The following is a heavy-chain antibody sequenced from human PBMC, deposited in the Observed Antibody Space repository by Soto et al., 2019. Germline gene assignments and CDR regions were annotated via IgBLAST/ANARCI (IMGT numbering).Heavy chain of an antibody. Sequence: VQLLESGGGLVQPGGSLRLSCAASGFTFSSYAMNWVRQAPGKGLEWVSVISGSGGSTYYADAVKGLFTISRDNSKNTLYLQMNSLRAEDTAVYYCAKRTVGWYFDLWGRGTLVTVSS. D-gene: IGHD4-17*01. J-gene: IGHJ2*01. CDR3: AKRTVGWYFDL. V-gene: IGHV3-23*01. CDR2: ISGSGGST. CDR1: GFTFSSYA.